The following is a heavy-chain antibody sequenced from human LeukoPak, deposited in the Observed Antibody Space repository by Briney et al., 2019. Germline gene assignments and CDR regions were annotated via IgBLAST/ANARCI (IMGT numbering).Heavy chain of an antibody. CDR3: CWSAKDDAFDI. CDR1: GGSFSGYY. Sequence: SETLSLTCAVYGGSFSGYYWSWIRQPPGKGLEWIGEINHSGSTNYNPSLKSRVTISVDTSKNQFSLKLSSVTAADTAVYYCCWSAKDDAFDIWGQVTMVTVSS. CDR2: INHSGST. D-gene: IGHD2-15*01. J-gene: IGHJ3*02. V-gene: IGHV4-34*01.